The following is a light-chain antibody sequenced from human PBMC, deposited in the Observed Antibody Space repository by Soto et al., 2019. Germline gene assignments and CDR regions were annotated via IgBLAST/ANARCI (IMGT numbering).Light chain of an antibody. CDR1: QSVSSY. CDR3: QQRSNWDT. V-gene: IGKV3-11*01. Sequence: ETVLTQPPATLSLSPGERATLSCRASQSVSSYLAWYQQKPGQAPRLLIYDASNRATVIPARFSGSGSGTDFTLTISSLEPEDFAVYYCQQRSNWDTFGQGTRLEIK. CDR2: DAS. J-gene: IGKJ5*01.